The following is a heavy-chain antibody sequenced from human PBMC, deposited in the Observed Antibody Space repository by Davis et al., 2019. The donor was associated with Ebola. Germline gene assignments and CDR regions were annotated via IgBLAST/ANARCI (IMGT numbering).Heavy chain of an antibody. V-gene: IGHV3-23*01. Sequence: GGSLRLSCVASGFTLSNDAMSWVRQAPGKGLEWVSGLSGSGAMTYYADSVRGRFTISRDNAKNSLYLQMNSLGDEDTAVHYCVREWFGEADWGQGTLVTVSS. J-gene: IGHJ4*02. CDR1: GFTLSNDA. D-gene: IGHD3-10*01. CDR3: VREWFGEAD. CDR2: LSGSGAMT.